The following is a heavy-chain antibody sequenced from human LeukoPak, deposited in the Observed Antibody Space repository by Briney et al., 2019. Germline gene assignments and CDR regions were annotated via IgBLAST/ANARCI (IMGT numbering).Heavy chain of an antibody. CDR3: ARGRYYYDSSGYEVDY. J-gene: IGHJ4*02. Sequence: ASVNVSCKASGYTFTGYYMHWVRQAPGQGLEWMGRINPNSGGTNYAQKFQGRVTMTRDTSISTAYMELSRLRSDDTAVYYCARGRYYYDSSGYEVDYWGQGTLVTVSS. V-gene: IGHV1-2*06. CDR1: GYTFTGYY. D-gene: IGHD3-22*01. CDR2: INPNSGGT.